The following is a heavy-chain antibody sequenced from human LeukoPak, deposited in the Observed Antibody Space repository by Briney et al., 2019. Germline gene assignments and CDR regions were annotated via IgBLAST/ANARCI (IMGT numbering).Heavy chain of an antibody. CDR1: GFTISGNY. J-gene: IGHJ4*02. CDR2: IYSGGST. CDR3: SYDSSGPFDY. V-gene: IGHV3-66*02. Sequence: GGSLRLSCAASGFTISGNYMSWVRQAPGKGLEWVSVIYSGGSTYYADSVKGRFTISRDNSKNTLYLQMNSLRAEDTAVYYCSYDSSGPFDYWGQGTLVTVSS. D-gene: IGHD3-22*01.